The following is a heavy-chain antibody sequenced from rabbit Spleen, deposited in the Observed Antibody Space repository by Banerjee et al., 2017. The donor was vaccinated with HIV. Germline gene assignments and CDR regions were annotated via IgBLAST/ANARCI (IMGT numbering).Heavy chain of an antibody. CDR1: GFSFSSNYY. Sequence: QSLEESGGDLVKPEASLTLTCTASGFSFSSNYYICWVRQAPGKGLEWIACINAVTGKALYATWAKGRYTFSKTSSTTVTLQMTSLTAADTATYFCARDTSTSFSSYGMDLWGPGTLVTVS. CDR3: ARDTSTSFSSYGMDL. V-gene: IGHV1S40*01. CDR2: INAVTGKA. J-gene: IGHJ6*01. D-gene: IGHD1-1*01.